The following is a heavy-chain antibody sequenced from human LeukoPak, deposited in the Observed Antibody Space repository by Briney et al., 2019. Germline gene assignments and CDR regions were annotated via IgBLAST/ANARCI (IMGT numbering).Heavy chain of an antibody. Sequence: PGGSLRLSCAVSGFTVSSNYMSWVRQAPGKGLEWVSVIYSGGSTYYADSVKGRFTISRDNSKNTLYLQLNSLRAEDTAVYYCARDMTTVTKGDYWGQGTLVTVSS. V-gene: IGHV3-66*01. CDR2: IYSGGST. CDR1: GFTVSSNY. D-gene: IGHD4-17*01. CDR3: ARDMTTVTKGDY. J-gene: IGHJ4*02.